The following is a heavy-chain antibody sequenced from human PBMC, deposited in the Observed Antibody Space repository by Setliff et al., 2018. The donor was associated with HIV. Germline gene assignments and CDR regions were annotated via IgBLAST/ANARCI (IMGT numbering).Heavy chain of an antibody. V-gene: IGHV4-4*09. J-gene: IGHJ4*02. D-gene: IGHD5-12*01. CDR1: GDSISSYF. CDR2: RSTTGST. Sequence: PSETLSLTCTVSGDSISSYFWSWIRQSPGKGLEWIGFRSTTGSTNYNPSLRSRVTISVDTSKNQFSLRLTSVTAADTAVYYCAGGATPNFDYWGQGTLVTVSS. CDR3: AGGATPNFDY.